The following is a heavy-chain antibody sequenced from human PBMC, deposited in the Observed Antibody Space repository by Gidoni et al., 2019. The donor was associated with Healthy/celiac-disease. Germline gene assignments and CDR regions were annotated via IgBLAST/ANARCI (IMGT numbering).Heavy chain of an antibody. CDR1: GFPFSSYG. V-gene: IGHV3-33*01. J-gene: IGHJ4*02. Sequence: QVQLVESGGGVVQPGRSLRLSCPASGFPFSSYGMHWVRQAPGKGLEWVAVIWYDGSNKYYADSVKGRFTISRDNSKNTLYLQMNSLRAEDTAVYYCARDVGYYGSGSPFDYWGQGTLVTVSS. CDR3: ARDVGYYGSGSPFDY. D-gene: IGHD3-10*01. CDR2: IWYDGSNK.